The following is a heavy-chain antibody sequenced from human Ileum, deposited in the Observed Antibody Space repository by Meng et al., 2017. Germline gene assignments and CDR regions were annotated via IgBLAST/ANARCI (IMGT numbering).Heavy chain of an antibody. CDR3: TRDVPHSRFDP. V-gene: IGHV3-74*01. J-gene: IGHJ5*02. Sequence: VLLVESGGGLVQPGGSLRLSCVGPGFTFINHWMHWVRQVPGKGLVWVSQINNDGSSRSYADSVKGRFTISRDNAKSTLYLQMNSLTVEDTALYYCTRDVPHSRFDPWGQGTLVTVSS. D-gene: IGHD2-15*01. CDR1: GFTFINHW. CDR2: INNDGSSR.